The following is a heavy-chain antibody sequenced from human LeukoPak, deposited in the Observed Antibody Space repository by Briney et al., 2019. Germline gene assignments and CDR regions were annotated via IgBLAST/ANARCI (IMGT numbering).Heavy chain of an antibody. CDR3: AKDAPGESRDFDY. D-gene: IGHD3-16*01. CDR1: GFTFSSYW. J-gene: IGHJ4*02. CDR2: INGDGRNI. Sequence: GGSLRLSCVASGFTFSSYWMHWVRQDPRKGLVWVSRINGDGRNINYADSVRGRFTISRDNAKNTLYLQMNGLRVDDTAVYYCAKDAPGESRDFDYWGPGTLVIVSS. V-gene: IGHV3-74*01.